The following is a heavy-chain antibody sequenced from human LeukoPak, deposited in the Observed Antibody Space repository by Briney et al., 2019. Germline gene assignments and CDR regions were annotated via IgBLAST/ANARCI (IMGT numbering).Heavy chain of an antibody. Sequence: SETLSLTCTVSGGSISIYYWSWIRQPPGKGLEWIGYVYYSGSTNYNPSLKSRVTISVDTSKNQFSLKLSSVTAADTAVYYCASGSSSWGYFDYWGQGTLVTVSS. CDR3: ASGSSSWGYFDY. CDR1: GGSISIYY. V-gene: IGHV4-59*01. CDR2: VYYSGST. J-gene: IGHJ4*02. D-gene: IGHD6-13*01.